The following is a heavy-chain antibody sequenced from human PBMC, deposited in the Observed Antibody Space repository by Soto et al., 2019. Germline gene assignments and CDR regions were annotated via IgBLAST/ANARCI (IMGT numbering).Heavy chain of an antibody. CDR1: GGTFSSYA. CDR3: ARGYCSGGSCYSVTYYFDY. D-gene: IGHD2-15*01. CDR2: IIPIFGTA. J-gene: IGHJ4*02. Sequence: ASVKVSCKASGGTFSSYAISWVRQAPGQGLEWMGGIIPIFGTANYAQKFQGRVTITADESTSTAYMELSSLRSEDTAVYYCARGYCSGGSCYSVTYYFDYWGQGTLVTVSS. V-gene: IGHV1-69*13.